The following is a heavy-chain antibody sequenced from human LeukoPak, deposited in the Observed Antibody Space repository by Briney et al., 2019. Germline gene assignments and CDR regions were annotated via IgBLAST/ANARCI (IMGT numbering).Heavy chain of an antibody. CDR1: GFTFSSYW. J-gene: IGHJ6*02. Sequence: GGSLRLSCAASGFTFSSYWMTWVRQATGKGLEWLANIKQDGSEKYYVDSVKGRFTISRDNAKNSLYLEMNSLRADDTAVYYCARDLVVVGSSFSYGMDVWGQGTTVTVSS. CDR2: IKQDGSEK. CDR3: ARDLVVVGSSFSYGMDV. D-gene: IGHD2-15*01. V-gene: IGHV3-7*01.